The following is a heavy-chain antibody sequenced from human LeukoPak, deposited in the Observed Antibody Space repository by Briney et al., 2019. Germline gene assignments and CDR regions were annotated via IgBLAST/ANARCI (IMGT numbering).Heavy chain of an antibody. J-gene: IGHJ4*02. V-gene: IGHV4-61*02. Sequence: PSQTLSLTCTVSGGSISSGSYYWSWIRQPAGKGLEWIGRIYTSGSTNYNPSLKSRVTISVDKSKNQFSLDLNSVIAADTAVYYCARNGAYCIDYWGQGTLVSVSS. CDR2: IYTSGST. D-gene: IGHD2-8*01. CDR3: ARNGAYCIDY. CDR1: GGSISSGSYY.